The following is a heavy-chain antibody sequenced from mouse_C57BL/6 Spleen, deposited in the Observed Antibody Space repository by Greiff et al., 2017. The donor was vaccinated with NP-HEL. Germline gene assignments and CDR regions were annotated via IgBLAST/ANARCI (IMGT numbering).Heavy chain of an antibody. V-gene: IGHV5-4*03. CDR1: GFTFSSYA. Sequence: DVKLVESGGGLVKPGGSLKLSCAASGFTFSSYAMSWVRQTPEKRLEWVATISDGGSYTYYPDNVKGRFTISRDNAKNNLYLQMSHLKSEDTAMYYCARALTGTWNFDYWGQGTTLTVSS. CDR3: ARALTGTWNFDY. J-gene: IGHJ2*01. D-gene: IGHD4-1*01. CDR2: ISDGGSYT.